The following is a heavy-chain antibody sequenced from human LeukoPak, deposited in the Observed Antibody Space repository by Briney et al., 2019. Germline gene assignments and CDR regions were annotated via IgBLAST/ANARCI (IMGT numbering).Heavy chain of an antibody. D-gene: IGHD6-13*01. CDR2: IYYSGST. V-gene: IGHV4-39*07. J-gene: IGHJ4*02. CDR3: ARWTGGGEQQLVLSYYFDY. Sequence: PSETLSLTCTVSGGSISSSSYYWGRIRQPPGKGLEWFVSIYYSGSTYYNPSLKSRVTISVDTSKNQFSLKLSSVTAADTAVYYCARWTGGGEQQLVLSYYFDYWGQGTLVTVSS. CDR1: GGSISSSSYY.